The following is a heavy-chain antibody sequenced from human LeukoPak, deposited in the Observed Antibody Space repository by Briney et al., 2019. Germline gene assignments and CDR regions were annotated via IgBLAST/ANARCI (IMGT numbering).Heavy chain of an antibody. V-gene: IGHV3-21*01. CDR1: GFTFSGYS. J-gene: IGHJ3*02. CDR3: ARGGNSYAFDI. CDR2: ISSSSSYI. Sequence: GGSLRLSCAASGFTFSGYSMNWVRQAPGKGLEWVSSISSSSSYIYYADSVKGRVTISRDNAKNSLYLQMNSLRAEDTAVYYCARGGNSYAFDIWGQGTMVTVSS. D-gene: IGHD4-23*01.